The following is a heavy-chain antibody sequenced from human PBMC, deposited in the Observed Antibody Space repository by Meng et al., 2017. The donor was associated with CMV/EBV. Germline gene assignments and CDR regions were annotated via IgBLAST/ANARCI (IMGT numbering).Heavy chain of an antibody. CDR1: GFTFSSYS. V-gene: IGHV3-21*01. CDR3: VTRPEEPANAPPEMAYPYY. J-gene: IGHJ4*02. Sequence: GESLKISCAASGFTFSSYSMNWVRQAPGKGLEWVSSISSSSSYIYYADSVKGRFTISRDNAKNSLYLQRNSLRAEDTAVYYCVTRPEEPANAPPEMAYPYYWGQGTLVTVSS. D-gene: IGHD5-24*01. CDR2: ISSSSSYI.